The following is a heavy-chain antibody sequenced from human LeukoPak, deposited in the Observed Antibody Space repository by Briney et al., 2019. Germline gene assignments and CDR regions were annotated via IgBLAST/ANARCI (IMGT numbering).Heavy chain of an antibody. Sequence: PGGSLRLSCAASGFIVSSNYMSWVRQAPGKGLEWASVIYSGDSTYYADSVKGRFTISRDNSKNTLYLQMNSLRAEDTAVYYCASGYSYGYDALFWGQGTLVTVSS. CDR1: GFIVSSNY. D-gene: IGHD5-18*01. V-gene: IGHV3-53*01. CDR3: ASGYSYGYDALF. CDR2: IYSGDST. J-gene: IGHJ4*02.